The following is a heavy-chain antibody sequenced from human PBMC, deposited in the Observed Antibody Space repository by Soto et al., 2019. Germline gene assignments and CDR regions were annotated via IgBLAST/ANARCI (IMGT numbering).Heavy chain of an antibody. D-gene: IGHD3-22*01. CDR1: GFTFSSYA. CDR3: AKERAYDSSGYYVTSLFDY. V-gene: IGHV3-23*01. Sequence: EVPLLESGGGLVQPGGSLRLSCAASGFTFSSYAMSWVRQAPGKGLEWVSAISGSGGSTYYADSVKGRFTISRDNSKNTLYLQMNSLRAEDTAVYYCAKERAYDSSGYYVTSLFDYWGQGTLVTVSS. CDR2: ISGSGGST. J-gene: IGHJ4*02.